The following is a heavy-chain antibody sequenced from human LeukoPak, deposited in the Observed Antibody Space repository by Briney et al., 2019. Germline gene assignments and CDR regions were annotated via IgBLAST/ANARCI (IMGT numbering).Heavy chain of an antibody. J-gene: IGHJ4*02. CDR3: AKSSSSTTYFDY. CDR2: ISGSGGST. Sequence: GGSLRLSCAASGFTFSSYAMSWVRQAPGKGLEWVSAISGSGGSTYYADSVKGRFTISRDNSKNTLYPQMNSLRAEDTAVYYCAKSSSSTTYFDYWGQGTLVTVSS. V-gene: IGHV3-23*01. CDR1: GFTFSSYA. D-gene: IGHD6-6*01.